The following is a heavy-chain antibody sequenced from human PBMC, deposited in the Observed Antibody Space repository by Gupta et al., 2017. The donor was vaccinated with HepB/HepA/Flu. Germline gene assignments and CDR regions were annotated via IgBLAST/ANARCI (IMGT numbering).Heavy chain of an antibody. CDR2: ITGSGGDT. Sequence: WLRPSPGKGLEWVSAITGSGGDTYYADSVKGRFTISRDNSKNTLFFQMNSLRAEDTAVYYCAKLSATYYDSSGYYCDYWGRGTLVTVSS. J-gene: IGHJ4*02. CDR3: AKLSATYYDSSGYYCDY. V-gene: IGHV3-23*01. D-gene: IGHD3-22*01.